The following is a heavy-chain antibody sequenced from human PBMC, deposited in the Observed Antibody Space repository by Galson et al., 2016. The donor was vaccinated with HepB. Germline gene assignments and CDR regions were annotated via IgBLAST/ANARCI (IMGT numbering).Heavy chain of an antibody. CDR2: ISGGGRTT. J-gene: IGHJ5*02. CDR1: GFIFSNYA. V-gene: IGHV3-23*01. CDR3: AKGGPATASWYGVLHWFDP. Sequence: SLRLSCAASGFIFSNYAMNWVRQTPGKGLEWLSGISGGGRTTYYAASVEGRFTISRDKSKNTLYLQMNSLRVGDTAVYYCAKGGPATASWYGVLHWFDPWGQGTLVTVSS. D-gene: IGHD6-13*01.